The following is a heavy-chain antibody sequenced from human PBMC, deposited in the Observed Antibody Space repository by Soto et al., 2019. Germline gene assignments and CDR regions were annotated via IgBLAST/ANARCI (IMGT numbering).Heavy chain of an antibody. V-gene: IGHV4-39*07. CDR1: GGSVSSSSYS. D-gene: IGHD4-4*01. Sequence: PSETLSLTCTVSGGSVSSSSYSWGWIRQSPGKGLEWIGTIYSSENTYYNPSLMSRVTISVDTSKNEFSLKLSSVTAADTAVYYCARGMTTVTTLDYWGQGTLVTVSS. CDR3: ARGMTTVTTLDY. J-gene: IGHJ4*02. CDR2: IYSSENT.